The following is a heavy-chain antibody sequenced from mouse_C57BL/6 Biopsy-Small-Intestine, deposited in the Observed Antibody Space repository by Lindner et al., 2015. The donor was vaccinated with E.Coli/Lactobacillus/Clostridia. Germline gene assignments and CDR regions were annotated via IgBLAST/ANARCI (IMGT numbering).Heavy chain of an antibody. J-gene: IGHJ4*01. CDR3: ARDGMGAAAYLDY. CDR1: GYSFNSYG. V-gene: IGHV1-85*01. D-gene: IGHD2-3*01. Sequence: SVKVSCKTSGYSFNSYGVSWVRQAPGQGLEWMGWISGYNGNTMYGQEFQGRVTMTIDTSTSTAYMDLSSLRSDDTAVYYCARDGMGAAAYLDYWGQGTLVTVSS. CDR2: ISGYNGNT.